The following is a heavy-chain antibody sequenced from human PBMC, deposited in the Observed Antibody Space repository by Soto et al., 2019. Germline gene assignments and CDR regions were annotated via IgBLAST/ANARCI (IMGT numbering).Heavy chain of an antibody. CDR3: ARDKNDILTGHLKSQASDI. V-gene: IGHV3-30-3*01. Sequence: WGSLRLSCAASGFSFSSYAMHWVRQAPGKGLEWVAVISYYVSNKYYADSVKGRFTISRDNSKNTLYLQMNSLRAEDTAVYYCARDKNDILTGHLKSQASDIWGKENMVTASS. CDR2: ISYYVSNK. CDR1: GFSFSSYA. D-gene: IGHD3-9*01. J-gene: IGHJ3*02.